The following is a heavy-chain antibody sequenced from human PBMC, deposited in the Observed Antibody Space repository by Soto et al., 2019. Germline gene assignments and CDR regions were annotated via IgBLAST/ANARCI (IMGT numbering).Heavy chain of an antibody. CDR2: INGSGDTT. CDR3: AKDYGSGWSVDY. Sequence: GGSLRLSCAASGFTFSSYVMSWVRQTPGKRLEWVSGINGSGDTTYYADSVKGRFTITRDNSKNTLYLQMNSLRADDTAVYYCAKDYGSGWSVDYWGQGALVTVSS. D-gene: IGHD6-19*01. J-gene: IGHJ4*02. V-gene: IGHV3-23*01. CDR1: GFTFSSYV.